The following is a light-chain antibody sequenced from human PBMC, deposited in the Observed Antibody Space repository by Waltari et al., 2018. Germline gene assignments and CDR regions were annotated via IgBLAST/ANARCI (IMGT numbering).Light chain of an antibody. Sequence: QAGLTQPPPVSHALRPTATPTCPAASKALGNAGAAWLQQHQGHPPNPLSYRDNRRPSGISERFSASRSGNTASLTITELQPEDEADYYCSAWDDTFKTYIFGTGTKVTVL. J-gene: IGLJ1*01. CDR2: RDN. CDR1: SKALGNAG. CDR3: SAWDDTFKTYI. V-gene: IGLV10-54*04.